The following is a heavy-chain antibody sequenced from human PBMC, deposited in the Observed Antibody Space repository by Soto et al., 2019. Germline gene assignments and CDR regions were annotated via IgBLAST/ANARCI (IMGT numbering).Heavy chain of an antibody. CDR3: AKKLGPSAFDL. V-gene: IGHV1-69*02. Sequence: QVQLVQSGAEVKKPGSSVKVSCKASGGTFTDYTITWLRQAPGQGLEWMGRIIPVLDLTNYAQKFQGRVTITADKSTTTSYMELSGRTSEDTAVYYCAKKLGPSAFDLWGRGTLVTVSS. D-gene: IGHD1-26*01. CDR2: IIPVLDLT. CDR1: GGTFTDYT. J-gene: IGHJ2*01.